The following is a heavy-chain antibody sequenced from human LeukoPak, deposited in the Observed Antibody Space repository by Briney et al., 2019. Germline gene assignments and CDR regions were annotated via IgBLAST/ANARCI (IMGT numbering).Heavy chain of an antibody. J-gene: IGHJ4*02. D-gene: IGHD6-19*01. V-gene: IGHV3-33*06. CDR1: GFTFSSYC. CDR2: IWYDGSNK. CDR3: AKDQSSGWPKYYFDY. Sequence: GGSLRLSCAASGFTFSSYCMHWVRQAPGKGLEWVEGIWYDGSNKYYADSVKGRFTLSRDNSKNTLYPQMNSLRAEDTAVYYCAKDQSSGWPKYYFDYWGQGTLVTVSS.